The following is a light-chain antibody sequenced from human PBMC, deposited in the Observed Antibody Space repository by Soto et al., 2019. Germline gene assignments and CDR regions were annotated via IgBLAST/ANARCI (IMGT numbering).Light chain of an antibody. Sequence: EIVMTQSPATLSVSPGERATLSCRASQSVSSNLAWYQQKPGQAPRLLIYGASNRATGIPDRFSGGGSGTDFTLTINRLEPEDFAVYCCQQYGGSPPTFGQGTKVDIK. CDR2: GAS. J-gene: IGKJ1*01. CDR1: QSVSSN. CDR3: QQYGGSPPT. V-gene: IGKV3-20*01.